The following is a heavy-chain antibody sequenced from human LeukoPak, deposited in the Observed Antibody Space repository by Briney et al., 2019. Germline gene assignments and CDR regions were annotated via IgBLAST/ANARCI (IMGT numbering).Heavy chain of an antibody. D-gene: IGHD2-15*01. Sequence: GRSLRLSCAASGFTFSSYAMHWVRQAPGKGLEWVAVISYDGSNKYYADSVKGRFTISRDNSKNTLYLQMNSLRAEDTAVYYCGRGFWRGGSCPGWGGREVGGKGTRVTVS. V-gene: IGHV3-30*04. CDR3: GRGFWRGGSCPGWGGREV. CDR1: GFTFSSYA. CDR2: ISYDGSNK. J-gene: IGHJ6*04.